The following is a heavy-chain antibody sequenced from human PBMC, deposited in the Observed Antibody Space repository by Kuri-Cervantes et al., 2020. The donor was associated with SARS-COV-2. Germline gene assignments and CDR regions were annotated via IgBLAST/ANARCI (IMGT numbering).Heavy chain of an antibody. CDR2: IYHSGST. J-gene: IGHJ5*02. V-gene: IGHV4-38-2*01. CDR1: GYSISSGYY. Sequence: SETLSLTCAVSGYSISSGYYWGWIRQPPGKGLEWIGSIYHSGSTYYNPSLKSRVTISVDTSKNQFSLKLSSVTAADTAVYYCARGNGMGATMIWFDPWGQGTLVTVSS. D-gene: IGHD1-26*01. CDR3: ARGNGMGATMIWFDP.